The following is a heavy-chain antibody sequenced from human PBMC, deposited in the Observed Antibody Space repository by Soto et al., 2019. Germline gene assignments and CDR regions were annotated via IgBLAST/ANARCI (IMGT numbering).Heavy chain of an antibody. V-gene: IGHV3-30-3*01. CDR2: ITPNGGNE. D-gene: IGHD2-15*01. Sequence: QVQLVESGGGVVQPGSSLRLSCAASGFTFSTYAMDWVRQAPGKGLEWVGVITPNGGNERYADSVKSRFTISRDNVQNTLYLQMDSLRPEKRTIYYCGRDTISGSWFPLAYCGQGSLVTVSS. J-gene: IGHJ4*02. CDR1: GFTFSTYA. CDR3: GRDTISGSWFPLAY.